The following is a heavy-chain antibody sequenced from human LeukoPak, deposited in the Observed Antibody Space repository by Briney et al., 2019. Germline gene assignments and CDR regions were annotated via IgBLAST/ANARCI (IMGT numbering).Heavy chain of an antibody. CDR3: AREPSAITYYYYYGMDV. V-gene: IGHV3-30-3*01. D-gene: IGHD1-14*01. J-gene: IGHJ6*02. CDR2: ISYDGSNK. CDR1: GFTFSSYA. Sequence: GGSLRLSCAASGFTFSSYAMHWVRQAPGKGLEWVAVISYDGSNKYYADSVKGRFTISRDNSKNTLYLQMNSLRAEDTAVYYCAREPSAITYYYYYGMDVWGQGTTVTVSS.